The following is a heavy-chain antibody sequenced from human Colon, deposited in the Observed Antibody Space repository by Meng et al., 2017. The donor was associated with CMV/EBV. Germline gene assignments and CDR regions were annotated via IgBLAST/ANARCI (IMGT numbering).Heavy chain of an antibody. J-gene: IGHJ4*02. Sequence: GGSLRLSCAASGFSVSKNYMSWVRQAPGKGLEWVANIKQDGSEEYYVDSVKGRFTISRDNAKNSLYLQMNSLRAEDTAVYYCASGGITDYFDYWGQGTLVTVSS. V-gene: IGHV3-7*01. D-gene: IGHD3-10*01. CDR3: ASGGITDYFDY. CDR2: IKQDGSEE. CDR1: GFSVSKNY.